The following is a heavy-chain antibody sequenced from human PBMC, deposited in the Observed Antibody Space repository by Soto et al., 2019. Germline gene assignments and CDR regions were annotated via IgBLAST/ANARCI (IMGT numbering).Heavy chain of an antibody. CDR2: INPKSGGT. J-gene: IGHJ6*02. Sequence: GXSVKVSCKASVYSFTYYHIHWVRQAPGQGLEWLGRINPKSGGTSTAQKFQGWVTMTTDTSISTASMELTRLTSDDTAIYYCARGDSTDCSNGVCSFFYNHDMDVWGQGNTVTVSS. V-gene: IGHV1-2*04. D-gene: IGHD2-8*01. CDR3: ARGDSTDCSNGVCSFFYNHDMDV. CDR1: VYSFTYYH.